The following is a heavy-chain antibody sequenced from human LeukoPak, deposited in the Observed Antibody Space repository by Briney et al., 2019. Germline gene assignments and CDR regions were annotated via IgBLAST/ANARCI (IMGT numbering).Heavy chain of an antibody. CDR3: AKAAFEQLVGPTHYYYYMDV. D-gene: IGHD6-13*01. V-gene: IGHV3-23*01. CDR1: GFSFSSYA. Sequence: PSESLRLSCAASGFSFSSYAMSWVRQAPGQGLEWVSAISGSGGSTYYADSVKGRFTISRDNSKNTLYLQMNSLRAEDTAVYYCAKAAFEQLVGPTHYYYYMDVWGKGTTVTVSS. J-gene: IGHJ6*03. CDR2: ISGSGGST.